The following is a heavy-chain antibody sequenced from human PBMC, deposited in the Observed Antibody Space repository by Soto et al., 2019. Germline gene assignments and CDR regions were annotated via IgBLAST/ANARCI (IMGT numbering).Heavy chain of an antibody. CDR3: ARDLYSNNWPRIFGV. J-gene: IGHJ4*02. CDR2: VSSIGDST. D-gene: IGHD6-13*01. Sequence: EVQPLESGGGLVQPGGSLRLSCAASGFTFGSYAMSWVRQAPGKGLEWVSSVSSIGDSTYYADSVKGRFTISRDNSKNTLYLQLNSLRAEDTAVYYCARDLYSNNWPRIFGVWGQGTLVTVSS. CDR1: GFTFGSYA. V-gene: IGHV3-23*01.